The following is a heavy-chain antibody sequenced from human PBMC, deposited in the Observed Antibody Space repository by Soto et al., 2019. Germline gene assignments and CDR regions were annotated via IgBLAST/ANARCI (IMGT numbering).Heavy chain of an antibody. Sequence: EVQLLESGGGLIQPGGSLRLSCAASGFTFSSYVINWVRQAPGKGLEWVSSISGSGSNTYYADSVKGRFTISRDNSNDTPYLQMNSLRADDTAIYYCAHPYYSGSSYYGIDVWGRGTTVTVSS. V-gene: IGHV3-23*01. D-gene: IGHD3-10*01. J-gene: IGHJ6*02. CDR2: ISGSGSNT. CDR3: AHPYYSGSSYYGIDV. CDR1: GFTFSSYV.